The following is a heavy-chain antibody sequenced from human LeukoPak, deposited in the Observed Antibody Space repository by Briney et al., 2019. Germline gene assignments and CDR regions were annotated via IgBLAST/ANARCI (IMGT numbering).Heavy chain of an antibody. D-gene: IGHD3-22*01. J-gene: IGHJ3*02. V-gene: IGHV4-38-2*02. CDR1: GYSNSSGYY. Sequence: PSGTLSLXCSVSGYSNSSGYYWGWIRQPPGKGLAWIVSIYHSGSTDYNPSLNSRVTISVDTSKNQFSLKLSSVTAADTAVYYCARDRGYYYDSSGYYTSAFDIWGQGTMVTVSS. CDR3: ARDRGYYYDSSGYYTSAFDI. CDR2: IYHSGST.